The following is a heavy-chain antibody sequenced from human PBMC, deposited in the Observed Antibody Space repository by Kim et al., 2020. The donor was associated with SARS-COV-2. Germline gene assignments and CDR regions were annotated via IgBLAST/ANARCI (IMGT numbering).Heavy chain of an antibody. Sequence: SETLSLTCTVSGGSVSSGSYYWSWIRQPPGKGLEWIGYIYYSGSTNYNPSLKSRVTISVDTSKNQFSLKLSSVTAADTAVYYCARGRTGRGGRRGDWGQGTLVTVCS. D-gene: IGHD3-10*01. CDR2: IYYSGST. CDR1: GGSVSSGSYY. J-gene: IGHJ4*02. V-gene: IGHV4-61*01. CDR3: ARGRTGRGGRRGD.